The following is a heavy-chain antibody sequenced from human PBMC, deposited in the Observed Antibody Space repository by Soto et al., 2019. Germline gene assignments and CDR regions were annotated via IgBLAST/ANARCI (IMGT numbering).Heavy chain of an antibody. Sequence: GGSLRLSCAASGFTFSSYEMNWVRQAPGKGLEWVSYISSSGSTIYYADSVKGRFTISRDNTKNSLYLQMNSLRAEDTAVYYCARDRDYGAFDIWGQGTMVTVSS. J-gene: IGHJ3*02. V-gene: IGHV3-48*03. CDR3: ARDRDYGAFDI. CDR2: ISSSGSTI. CDR1: GFTFSSYE. D-gene: IGHD4-17*01.